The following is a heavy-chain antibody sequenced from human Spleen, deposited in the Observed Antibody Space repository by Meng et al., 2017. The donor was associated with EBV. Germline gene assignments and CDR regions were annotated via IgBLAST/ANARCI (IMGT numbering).Heavy chain of an antibody. D-gene: IGHD3-22*01. CDR1: GGSMSSDNYY. J-gene: IGHJ4*02. Sequence: RQLPEAGPGLENPAETLSLTCTVSGGSMSSDNYYWGWIRQPPGKGLEWIGSIYFSGSTYYNPSLRSRVTISVDTSKNQFSLKMSSVTVADTAVYYCARRTYYYDSSGSYHDERPFDYWGQGTLVTVSS. CDR2: IYFSGST. V-gene: IGHV4-39*07. CDR3: ARRTYYYDSSGSYHDERPFDY.